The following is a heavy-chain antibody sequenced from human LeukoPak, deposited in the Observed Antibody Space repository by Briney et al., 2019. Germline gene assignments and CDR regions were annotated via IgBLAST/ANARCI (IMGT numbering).Heavy chain of an antibody. V-gene: IGHV3-21*01. CDR3: ARDFRYYDFWSGRSRDAFDI. J-gene: IGHJ3*02. Sequence: PGGSLRLSCAASGFSFYNYGMHRVRQAPGKGLEWVSSISSSSSYIYYADSVKGRFTISRDNAKNSLYLQMNSLGAEDTAVYYCARDFRYYDFWSGRSRDAFDIWGQGTMVTVSS. D-gene: IGHD3-3*01. CDR1: GFSFYNYG. CDR2: ISSSSSYI.